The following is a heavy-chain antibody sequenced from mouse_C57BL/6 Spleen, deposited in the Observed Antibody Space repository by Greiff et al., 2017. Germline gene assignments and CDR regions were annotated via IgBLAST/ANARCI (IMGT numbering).Heavy chain of an antibody. CDR1: GYTFTSYW. Sequence: QVQLQQPGAELVRPGTSVKLSCKASGYTFTSYWMHWVKQRPGQGLEWIGVIDPSDSYTNYNQKFKGKATLTVDTSSSTAYMQLSSLTSEDSAVYYCARGYDYDRDWYFDVWGTGTTVTVSS. D-gene: IGHD2-4*01. CDR2: IDPSDSYT. V-gene: IGHV1-59*01. CDR3: ARGYDYDRDWYFDV. J-gene: IGHJ1*03.